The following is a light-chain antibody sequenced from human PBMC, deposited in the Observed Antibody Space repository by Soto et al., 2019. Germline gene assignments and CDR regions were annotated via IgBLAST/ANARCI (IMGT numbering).Light chain of an antibody. Sequence: DIQLTPSPSTLSGSVGDTVTITFRARKSISSWLAWYQQKPGQAPKLLIYKASSLESGVPSRFSGSGSGTDFTLTISSLQPEDVATYYCQKYNSAPLTFGGGTKVDIK. CDR2: KAS. V-gene: IGKV1-5*03. CDR3: QKYNSAPLT. J-gene: IGKJ4*01. CDR1: KSISSW.